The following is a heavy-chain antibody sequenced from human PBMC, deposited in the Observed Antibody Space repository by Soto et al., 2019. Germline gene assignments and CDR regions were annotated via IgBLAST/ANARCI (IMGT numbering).Heavy chain of an antibody. CDR2: ISGSGGST. CDR1: GFTFSSYA. V-gene: IGHV3-23*01. D-gene: IGHD4-17*01. J-gene: IGHJ3*02. CDR3: AKVWDDPTVVTGAFDI. Sequence: GGSLRLSCAASGFTFSSYAMSWVRQAPGKGLEWVSAISGSGGSTYYADPVKGRFTISRDNSKNTLYLQMNSLRAEDTAVYYCAKVWDDPTVVTGAFDIWGQGTMVTVSS.